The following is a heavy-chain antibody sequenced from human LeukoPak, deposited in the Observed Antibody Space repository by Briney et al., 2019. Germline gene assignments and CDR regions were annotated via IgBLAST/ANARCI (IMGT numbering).Heavy chain of an antibody. V-gene: IGHV1-18*04. D-gene: IGHD3-16*01. CDR3: ARDSASTSFPPAYDY. Sequence: ASVKVSCKAAGYTFTNYGVTWVRQAPGQGHEWVGWISAHNGNTNYVQKLQDRVTMTTDTSTTTAYLELRNLRSDDTAVYYCARDSASTSFPPAYDYWGQGTVVAVSS. CDR1: GYTFTNYG. CDR2: ISAHNGNT. J-gene: IGHJ4*02.